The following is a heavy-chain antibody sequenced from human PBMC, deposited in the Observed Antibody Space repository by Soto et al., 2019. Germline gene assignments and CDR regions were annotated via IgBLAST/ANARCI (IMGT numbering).Heavy chain of an antibody. D-gene: IGHD6-19*01. Sequence: SETLSLTCSVSGADINTYSCTFSRHPSFKGLEWIGRIYTSASINYNPSLKGRVTLSVDTSTNQVSLRLASVTAADTAIYYCARDREAGYNFYYGMDAWGQGTTVTVSS. CDR2: IYTSASI. CDR3: ARDREAGYNFYYGMDA. V-gene: IGHV4-4*07. J-gene: IGHJ6*02. CDR1: GADINTYS.